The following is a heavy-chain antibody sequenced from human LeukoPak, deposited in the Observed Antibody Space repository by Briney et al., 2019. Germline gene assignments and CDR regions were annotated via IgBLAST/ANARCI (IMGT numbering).Heavy chain of an antibody. Sequence: GGSLRLSCAASGFTFSSYSMSWVRQAPGKGLEWVSTITGNGGSTFYADSVKGQFTISRDNSKNTLSLQMNSLRAEDTAVYYCAKDPLSYGGHYLDHWGQGTLVTVSS. CDR2: ITGNGGST. V-gene: IGHV3-23*01. J-gene: IGHJ4*02. CDR1: GFTFSSYS. D-gene: IGHD4-23*01. CDR3: AKDPLSYGGHYLDH.